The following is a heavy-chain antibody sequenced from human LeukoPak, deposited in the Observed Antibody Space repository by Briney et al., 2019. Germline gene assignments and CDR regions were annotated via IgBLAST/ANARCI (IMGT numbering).Heavy chain of an antibody. V-gene: IGHV4-59*12. CDR3: ARGGRRYCSSTSCYTYYCYGMDV. J-gene: IGHJ6*02. D-gene: IGHD2-2*02. Sequence: SETLSLTCTVSGGSLGTYYWNWIRQPPGKGLEWIGYIYYSGSTNYNPSLKSRVTISVDTSKNQFSLKLSSVTAADTAVYYCARGGRRYCSSTSCYTYYCYGMDVWGQGTTVTVSS. CDR2: IYYSGST. CDR1: GGSLGTYY.